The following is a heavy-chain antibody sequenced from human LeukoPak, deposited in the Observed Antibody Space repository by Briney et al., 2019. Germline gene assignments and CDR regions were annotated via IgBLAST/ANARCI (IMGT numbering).Heavy chain of an antibody. CDR2: IRQDGSEK. CDR1: GFSFSSYW. CDR3: ARESPERFGDYVFDI. Sequence: GGSLRLSCAASGFSFSSYWMSWARQAPGKGLEWVADIRQDGSEKYSVDSVKGRFTISRDNAKNSLYLQLNSLRAEDTAMYYCARESPERFGDYVFDIWGQGTMVTVSS. J-gene: IGHJ3*02. V-gene: IGHV3-7*01. D-gene: IGHD4-17*01.